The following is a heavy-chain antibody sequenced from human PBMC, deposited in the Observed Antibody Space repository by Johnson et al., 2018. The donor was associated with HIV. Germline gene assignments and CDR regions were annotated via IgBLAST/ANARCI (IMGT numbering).Heavy chain of an antibody. CDR1: RFTVSSNY. J-gene: IGHJ3*02. CDR3: AKSGGYPNAFDI. Sequence: VQLVESGGSVVRPGGSLRLSCAASRFTVSSNYMTWVRQAPGKGLEWVSVIYSAGHTYYADSVKGRFTISRDNSKNSLFLHMNSLRVEDTAVYYCAKSGGYPNAFDIWGQGTMVTVSS. D-gene: IGHD6-13*01. V-gene: IGHV3-66*01. CDR2: IYSAGHT.